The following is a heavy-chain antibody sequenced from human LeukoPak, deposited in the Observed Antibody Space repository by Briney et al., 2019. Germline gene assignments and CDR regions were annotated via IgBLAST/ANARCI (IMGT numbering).Heavy chain of an antibody. Sequence: SVKVSCKASRGTFSSYAISWVRQAPGQGLEWMGGIIPIFGTANYAQKFQGRVTITADKSTSTAYMELSSLRSEDTAVYYCASASGHYYDSSGYYYFDYWGQGTLVTVSS. CDR2: IIPIFGTA. CDR3: ASASGHYYDSSGYYYFDY. V-gene: IGHV1-69*06. CDR1: RGTFSSYA. J-gene: IGHJ4*02. D-gene: IGHD3-22*01.